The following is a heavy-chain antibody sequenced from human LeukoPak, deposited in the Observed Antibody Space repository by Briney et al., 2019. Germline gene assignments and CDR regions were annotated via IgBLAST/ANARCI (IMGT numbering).Heavy chain of an antibody. CDR1: GFTFSSYA. D-gene: IGHD5-24*01. V-gene: IGHV3-23*01. CDR3: ATDARDGYNVNY. J-gene: IGHJ4*02. CDR2: ISGSGGST. Sequence: GGSLRLSCAASGFTFSSYAMSWVRQAPGKGLEWVSAISGSGGSTYCADSVKGRFTISRDNSKNTLYLQMNSLRAEDTAVYYCATDARDGYNVNYWGQGTLVTVSS.